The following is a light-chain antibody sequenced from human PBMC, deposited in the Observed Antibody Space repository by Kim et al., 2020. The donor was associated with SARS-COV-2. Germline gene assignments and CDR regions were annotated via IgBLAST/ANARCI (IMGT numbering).Light chain of an antibody. CDR3: SAYTSSSTWV. Sequence: QSALTQPASVSGSPGQSITISCTGTNSDVGGYNYVSWYQQLPGKAPKLMIYEVDKRPSGVSSRFSGSKSGNTASLTISGLQAEDETDYYCSAYTSSSTWVFGGGTQLTVL. CDR1: NSDVGGYNY. V-gene: IGLV2-14*03. CDR2: EVD. J-gene: IGLJ3*02.